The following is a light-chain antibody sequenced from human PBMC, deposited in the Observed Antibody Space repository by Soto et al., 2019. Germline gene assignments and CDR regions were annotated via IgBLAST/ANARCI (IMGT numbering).Light chain of an antibody. J-gene: IGKJ5*01. CDR1: QGISSY. V-gene: IGKV1-8*01. Sequence: AIRMTQSPSSLSASTGDRVTITCRASQGISSYLAWYQQKPGKAPKLLIYAASTLQSGVPSRFSGSGSGTDFTLTISCLQSEDFATYYCQQYYSYPPNFGQGTRLEI. CDR3: QQYYSYPPN. CDR2: AAS.